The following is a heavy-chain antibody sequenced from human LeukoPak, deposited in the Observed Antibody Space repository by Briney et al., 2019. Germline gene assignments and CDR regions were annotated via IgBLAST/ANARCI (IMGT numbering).Heavy chain of an antibody. CDR2: IRYDGSNK. J-gene: IGHJ4*02. D-gene: IGHD3-3*01. V-gene: IGHV3-30*02. CDR3: AKGRDVGWSGLKYYFDY. Sequence: QTGGSLRLSWAASGFTFSSYGMHWVRQAPGKGLEWVAFIRYDGSNKYYADSVKGRFTISRDNSKNTLYLQMNSLRAEDTAVYYCAKGRDVGWSGLKYYFDYWGQGTLVTVSS. CDR1: GFTFSSYG.